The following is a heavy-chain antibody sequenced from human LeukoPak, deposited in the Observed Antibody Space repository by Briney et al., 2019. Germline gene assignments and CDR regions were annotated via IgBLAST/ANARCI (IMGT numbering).Heavy chain of an antibody. CDR1: GFSFSDYA. V-gene: IGHV3-23*01. Sequence: PGGSLRLSCAASGFSFSDYAMSWVRQAPGKGLEWVSGISSSGGSTYYVGSVKGRFTVSRDNSKNTLYLQMNSLRAEDTAVYYCAEGGYNQDFDYWGQGTLVTVSS. J-gene: IGHJ4*02. CDR3: AEGGYNQDFDY. D-gene: IGHD5-24*01. CDR2: ISSSGGST.